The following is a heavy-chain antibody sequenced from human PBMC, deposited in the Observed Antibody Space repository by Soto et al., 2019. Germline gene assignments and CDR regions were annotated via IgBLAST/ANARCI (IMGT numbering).Heavy chain of an antibody. V-gene: IGHV4-31*03. J-gene: IGHJ5*02. CDR2: IYYSGST. D-gene: IGHD3-3*01. CDR1: GGSISSGGYY. Sequence: PSETLSLTCTVSGGSISSGGYYWSWIRQHPGKGLEWIGYIYYSGSTYYNPSLKSRVTISVDTSKNQFSLKLSSVTAADTAVYYCARTLDLWSGYHQPFDPWGQGTLVTVSS. CDR3: ARTLDLWSGYHQPFDP.